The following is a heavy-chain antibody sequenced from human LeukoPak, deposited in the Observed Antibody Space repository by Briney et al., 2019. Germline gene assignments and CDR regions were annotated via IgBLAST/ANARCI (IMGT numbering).Heavy chain of an antibody. V-gene: IGHV1-18*01. CDR2: ISAYNGNT. CDR1: GYTFTSYG. J-gene: IGHJ6*03. CDR3: ARDYYDSSGYRTYYYMDV. D-gene: IGHD3-22*01. Sequence: ASVKVSCTASGYTFTSYGISWVRQAPGQGLEWMGWISAYNGNTNYAQKPQGRVTMTTDTSTSTAYMELRSLRSDDTAVYYCARDYYDSSGYRTYYYMDVWGKGTTVTVSS.